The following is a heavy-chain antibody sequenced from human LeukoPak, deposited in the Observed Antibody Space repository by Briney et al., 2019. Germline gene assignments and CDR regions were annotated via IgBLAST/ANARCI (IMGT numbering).Heavy chain of an antibody. CDR1: GYTFTGYY. D-gene: IGHD4-17*01. J-gene: IGHJ4*02. CDR3: ARALYGVRYFDY. CDR2: INPNSGGT. Sequence: ASVKVSCKASGYTFTGYYMHWVRQAPGQGLEWMGWINPNSGGTNYAQKFQGRVTMPRDTSISTAYMELSRLRSDDTAVYYCARALYGVRYFDYWGQGTLVTVSS. V-gene: IGHV1-2*02.